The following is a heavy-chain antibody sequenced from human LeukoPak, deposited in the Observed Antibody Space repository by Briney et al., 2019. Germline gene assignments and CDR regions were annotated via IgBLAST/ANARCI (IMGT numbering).Heavy chain of an antibody. CDR3: AKDSRGSGSRYYGMDV. J-gene: IGHJ6*02. CDR2: INTIGTTI. D-gene: IGHD3-10*01. V-gene: IGHV3-11*01. CDR1: GFTFSNYY. Sequence: PGGSLRLSCAASGFTFSNYYMSWIRQAPGKGLEWVSYINTIGTTIYYADSLKGRFTTSRDNAKNSLYLQMNSLRAEDTALYYCAKDSRGSGSRYYGMDVWGQGTTVTVSS.